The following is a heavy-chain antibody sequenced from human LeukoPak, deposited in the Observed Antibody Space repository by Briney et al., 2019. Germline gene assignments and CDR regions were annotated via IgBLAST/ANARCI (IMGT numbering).Heavy chain of an antibody. CDR1: GFTFSSYA. Sequence: PGGSLRLSCAASGFTFSSYAMRWVRQAPGKGLEWVSAISGSGGSTYYADSVKGRFTISRDNSKNTLYLQMNSLRAEDTAVYYCAKPGYSSSWYGDYFDYWGQGTLVTVSS. J-gene: IGHJ4*02. CDR3: AKPGYSSSWYGDYFDY. CDR2: ISGSGGST. V-gene: IGHV3-23*01. D-gene: IGHD6-13*01.